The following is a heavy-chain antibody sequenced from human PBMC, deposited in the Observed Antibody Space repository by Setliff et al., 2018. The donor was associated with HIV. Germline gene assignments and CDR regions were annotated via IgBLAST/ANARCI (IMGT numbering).Heavy chain of an antibody. CDR3: ARDGGREMATTYYYYYGMDV. CDR2: ISSSGSTI. CDR1: GFTFSSYE. Sequence: GSLRLSCAASGFTFSSYEMNWVRQAPGKGLEWVSYISSSGSTIYYADSVKGRFTISRDNAKNSLYLQMNSLRAEDTAVYYCARDGGREMATTYYYYYGMDVWGQGTTVTVSS. D-gene: IGHD5-12*01. J-gene: IGHJ6*02. V-gene: IGHV3-48*03.